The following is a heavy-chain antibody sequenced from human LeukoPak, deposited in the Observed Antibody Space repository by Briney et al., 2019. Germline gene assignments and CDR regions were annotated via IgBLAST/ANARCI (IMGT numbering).Heavy chain of an antibody. J-gene: IGHJ5*02. CDR3: ARQGLQDCFDP. D-gene: IGHD4-11*01. V-gene: IGHV4-39*01. CDR2: IYYSGST. CDR1: GGSLSSSSSY. Sequence: SETLSLTCTVAGGSLSSSSSYWGWIRQPPGKGLEWIGSIYYSGSTYYNPSLKSRVTISVDTSKNQFSLKLSSVTAADTAVYYCARQGLQDCFDPWGQGTLVTVSS.